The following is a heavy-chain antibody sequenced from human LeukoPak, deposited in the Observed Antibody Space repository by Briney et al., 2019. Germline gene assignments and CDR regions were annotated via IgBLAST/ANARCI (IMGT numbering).Heavy chain of an antibody. V-gene: IGHV4-39*01. CDR1: GGSISSSSYY. D-gene: IGHD3-3*01. CDR3: ARPLTSGEVILCDAFDI. CDR2: IYYSGST. Sequence: SETLSLTCTVSGGSISSSSYYWGWIRQPPGKGLEWIGSIYYSGSTYYNPSLKSRVTISVDTSKNQFSLKLSSVTAADTAVYYCARPLTSGEVILCDAFDIWGQGTMVTVSS. J-gene: IGHJ3*02.